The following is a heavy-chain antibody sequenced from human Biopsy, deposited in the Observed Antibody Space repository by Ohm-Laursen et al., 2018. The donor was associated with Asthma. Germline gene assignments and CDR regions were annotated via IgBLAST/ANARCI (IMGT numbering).Heavy chain of an antibody. D-gene: IGHD1-1*01. V-gene: IGHV4-4*02. Sequence: WVRQPPGKGLEWIGEIYHSGNTKYNPSLDSRVTISVDKSENLFSLKLTSVTAADTAVYYCAKCSRDWNGLIDHWGQGTLVSVSS. CDR3: AKCSRDWNGLIDH. CDR2: IYHSGNT. J-gene: IGHJ4*02.